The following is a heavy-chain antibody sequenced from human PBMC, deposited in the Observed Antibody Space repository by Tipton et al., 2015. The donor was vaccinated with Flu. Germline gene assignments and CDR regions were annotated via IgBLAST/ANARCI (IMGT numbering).Heavy chain of an antibody. J-gene: IGHJ3*01. CDR1: GVSISSGGYY. CDR2: IYFTGKT. CDR3: AKERHEGAFGV. D-gene: IGHD1-1*01. V-gene: IGHV4-31*11. Sequence: GLVKPSQTLSLTCAVSGVSISSGGYYWSWIRQHPGKGLEWIGYIYFTGKTYYNSSLQSRVSISVDTSKNQFSLRLNSVTAADTAVYYCAKERHEGAFGVWGQGTKVAVSS.